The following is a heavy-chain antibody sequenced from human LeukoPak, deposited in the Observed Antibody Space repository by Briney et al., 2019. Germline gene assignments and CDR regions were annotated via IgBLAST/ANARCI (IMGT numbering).Heavy chain of an antibody. V-gene: IGHV1-2*06. D-gene: IGHD2-15*01. CDR3: ASGGARSLGYYMDV. J-gene: IGHJ6*03. CDR2: INPNSGGT. CDR1: GYTFTGYY. Sequence: ASVKVSCKASGYTFTGYYMHWVRQAPGQGLEWMGRINPNSGGTNYAQKLQGRVTMTRDTSISTAYMELSRLRSDDTAVYYCASGGARSLGYYMDVWGKGTTVTVSS.